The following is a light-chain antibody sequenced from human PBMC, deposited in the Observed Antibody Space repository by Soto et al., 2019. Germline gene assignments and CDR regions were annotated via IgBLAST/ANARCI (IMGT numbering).Light chain of an antibody. CDR3: QQYGDSIFT. V-gene: IGKV3-20*01. Sequence: IVLTQSPGTLSLSPGERATLSCRASQSVRSTYLAWYQQKPGQTPRLLIYGASTRATGIPDRFSGSGSGADFTLTISRLEPEDFAVYYCQQYGDSIFTFGPGTKVDIK. J-gene: IGKJ3*01. CDR2: GAS. CDR1: QSVRSTY.